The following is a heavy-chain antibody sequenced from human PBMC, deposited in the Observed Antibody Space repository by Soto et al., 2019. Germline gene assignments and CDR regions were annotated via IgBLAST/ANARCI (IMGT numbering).Heavy chain of an antibody. CDR2: ISYDGSNK. Sequence: QVQLVESGGGVVQPGRSLRLSCAASGFTFSSYAMHWVRQAPGKGLEWVAVISYDGSNKYYADSVKGRFTISRDNSKNTLYLQMNSLRAEDTAVYYCARDDFWQTTVVTFGMDVWGQGTTVTVSS. J-gene: IGHJ6*02. D-gene: IGHD4-17*01. CDR3: ARDDFWQTTVVTFGMDV. V-gene: IGHV3-30-3*01. CDR1: GFTFSSYA.